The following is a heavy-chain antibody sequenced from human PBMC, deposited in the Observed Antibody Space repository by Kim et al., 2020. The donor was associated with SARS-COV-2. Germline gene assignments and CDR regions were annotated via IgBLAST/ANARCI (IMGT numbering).Heavy chain of an antibody. CDR2: INPNSGGT. D-gene: IGHD3-22*01. CDR1: GYTFTGYY. CDR3: AVLTYYYDSSGSGGGY. V-gene: IGHV1-2*02. J-gene: IGHJ4*02. Sequence: ASVKVSCKASGYTFTGYYMHWVRQAPGQGLEWMGWINPNSGGTNYAQKFQGRVTMTRDTSISTAYMELSRLRSDDTAVYYCAVLTYYYDSSGSGGGYWGQGTLVTVSS.